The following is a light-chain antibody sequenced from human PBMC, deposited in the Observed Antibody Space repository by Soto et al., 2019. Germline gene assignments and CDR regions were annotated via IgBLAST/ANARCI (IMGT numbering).Light chain of an antibody. Sequence: DIPMTQSPSTLSASVGDRVSITCRASQSIGSWLAWYQQKPGKAPNLLIYDASSLESGVPSRFSGSGSGTEFTLTISSLQPDDFATYYCQRYNSYSWTFGQGTKVEIK. CDR2: DAS. V-gene: IGKV1-5*01. J-gene: IGKJ1*01. CDR3: QRYNSYSWT. CDR1: QSIGSW.